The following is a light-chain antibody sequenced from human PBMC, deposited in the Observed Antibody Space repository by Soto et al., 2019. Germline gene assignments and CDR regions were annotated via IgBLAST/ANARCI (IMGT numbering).Light chain of an antibody. CDR1: QSVSNN. CDR2: GAS. J-gene: IGKJ2*01. V-gene: IGKV3-15*01. CDR3: HQYDDWPPGYT. Sequence: EIVLTQSPGTLSLSPGERATLSCRASQSVSNNLAWYQQRLGQAPRLLIHGASTRATGIPARFGGSGSGTEFTLTISSLQSEDFALYYCHQYDDWPPGYTFGQGTKLEI.